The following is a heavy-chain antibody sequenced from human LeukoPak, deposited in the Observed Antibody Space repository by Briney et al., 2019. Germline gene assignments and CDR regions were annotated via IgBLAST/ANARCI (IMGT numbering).Heavy chain of an antibody. CDR2: INPSGGST. Sequence: ASVKVSCKASGYTFSDYYIHWVRQAPGQGLEWMGMINPSGGSTSYAQKFQGRVTMTRDTSTSTVYMDLNSLRSEDTAVYFCARSIRGCSSTPCYEDYWGQGTLATVSS. CDR1: GYTFSDYY. V-gene: IGHV1-46*01. D-gene: IGHD2-2*01. CDR3: ARSIRGCSSTPCYEDY. J-gene: IGHJ4*02.